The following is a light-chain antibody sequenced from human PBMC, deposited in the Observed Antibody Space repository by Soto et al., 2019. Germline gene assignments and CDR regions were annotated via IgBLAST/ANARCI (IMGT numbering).Light chain of an antibody. Sequence: EIVLTQSPGTLSMSPGERATLSCRASQSVSSNYLAWYQQKPGQAPRLLIYGASTRATGIPDRFSGSGSGTDFTLTISRLESEDFTVYHCQQYGNSPWTFGLGTKVDIK. CDR2: GAS. CDR1: QSVSSNY. V-gene: IGKV3-20*01. J-gene: IGKJ1*01. CDR3: QQYGNSPWT.